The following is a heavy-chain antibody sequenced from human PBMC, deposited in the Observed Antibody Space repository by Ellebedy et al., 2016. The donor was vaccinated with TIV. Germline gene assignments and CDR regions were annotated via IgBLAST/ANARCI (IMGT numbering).Heavy chain of an antibody. D-gene: IGHD3-3*01. V-gene: IGHV3-21*06. CDR1: GFTFSIAG. CDR3: ARDGSEWSRDY. CDR2: IDFSGTGT. J-gene: IGHJ4*02. Sequence: GGSLRLSXAASGFTFSIAGMTWVRQAPGKGLEWVATIDFSGTGTYCADSVKGRFIISRDNTKNSLFLQMNSLGVEDTAVYYCARDGSEWSRDYWGQGTLVTVSS.